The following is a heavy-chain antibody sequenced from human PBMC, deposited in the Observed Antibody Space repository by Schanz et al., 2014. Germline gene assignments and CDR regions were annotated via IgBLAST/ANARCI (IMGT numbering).Heavy chain of an antibody. V-gene: IGHV1-18*01. CDR3: ARGGYSSGWYDRDIAHFDY. D-gene: IGHD6-19*01. J-gene: IGHJ4*02. CDR2: ISAQTGDT. CDR1: GYAFTTYG. Sequence: QVQLVQSGAEVKKPGASVRVSCKVSGYAFTTYGISWVRQAPGQGPEFMGWISAQTGDTRYAQKLQGRVTMTTDTSTSTAYMELRSLRSDDTAVYYCARGGYSSGWYDRDIAHFDYWGQGTLVTVSS.